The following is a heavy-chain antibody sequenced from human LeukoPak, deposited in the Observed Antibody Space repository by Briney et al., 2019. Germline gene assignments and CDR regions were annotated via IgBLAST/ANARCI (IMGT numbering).Heavy chain of an antibody. CDR2: IFDSGYT. V-gene: IGHV4-59*12. CDR3: ARVECSGGSCYSIDY. D-gene: IGHD2-15*01. Sequence: PSETLSLTCTVSGGSISSYYWSWIRQPPGKGLELIGYIFDSGYTNYNPSLDSRVTISVDTSKNQFSLKLSSVTAADTAVYYCARVECSGGSCYSIDYWGQGTLVTVSS. CDR1: GGSISSYY. J-gene: IGHJ4*02.